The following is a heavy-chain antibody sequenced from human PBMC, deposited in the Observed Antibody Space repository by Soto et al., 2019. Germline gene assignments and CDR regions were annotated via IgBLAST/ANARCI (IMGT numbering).Heavy chain of an antibody. CDR2: ISYDGNNK. J-gene: IGHJ6*02. CDR3: ARAGCDGGSCYTLVGLRYGMDV. V-gene: IGHV3-30-3*01. D-gene: IGHD2-15*01. CDR1: GFTFSSYV. Sequence: QVQLVESGGGVVQPGRSLRLSCAASGFTFSSYVMYWVRQAPGKGLEWVVVISYDGNNKYYADSVKGRFTISRDNSKNTLYLQMNSLRAGDTAVYYCARAGCDGGSCYTLVGLRYGMDVWGQGTTGTVSS.